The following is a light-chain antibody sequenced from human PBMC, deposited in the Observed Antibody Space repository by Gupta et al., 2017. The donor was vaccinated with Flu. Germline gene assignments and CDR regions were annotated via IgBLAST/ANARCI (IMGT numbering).Light chain of an antibody. J-gene: IGKJ4*01. CDR3: QQYKDWPPLT. Sequence: EVVMTQSPATLSVSPGERATLSCRASQSVSSNLAWYQQKPGQAPRLLIYGASTRDSGIPDRFSGSGSGKELTLTISSRQSEDFAVYHCQQYKDWPPLTFGGGTKVEIK. V-gene: IGKV3D-15*01. CDR1: QSVSSN. CDR2: GAS.